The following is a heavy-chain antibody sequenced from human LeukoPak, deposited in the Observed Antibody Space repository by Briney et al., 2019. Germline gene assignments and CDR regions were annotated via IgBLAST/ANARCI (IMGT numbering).Heavy chain of an antibody. D-gene: IGHD6-6*01. CDR1: GGSISSGSYY. Sequence: SETLSLTCTVSGGSISSGSYYWSWIRQPPGKGLEWIGYIYYSGSTNYNPSLKSRVTISVDTSKNQFSLKLSSVTAADTAVYYCARAARPDYYYYMDVWGKGTTVTVSS. CDR3: ARAARPDYYYYMDV. V-gene: IGHV4-61*01. J-gene: IGHJ6*03. CDR2: IYYSGST.